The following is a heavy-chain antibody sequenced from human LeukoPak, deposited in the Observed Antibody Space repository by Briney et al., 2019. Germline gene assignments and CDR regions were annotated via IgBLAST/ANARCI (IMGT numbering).Heavy chain of an antibody. V-gene: IGHV3-11*05. CDR3: ARDQSIYGYEIFDY. CDR1: GFXFSDHY. CDR2: ISSSSGYA. D-gene: IGHD5-12*01. Sequence: PGGSLRLSCAASGFXFSDHYMAWIRQAPGKGLEWVSFISSSSGYANYADSVKGRFTISRDNAKNSLYLQMNSLRAEDTAVYYCARDQSIYGYEIFDYWGQGILVTVSS. J-gene: IGHJ4*02.